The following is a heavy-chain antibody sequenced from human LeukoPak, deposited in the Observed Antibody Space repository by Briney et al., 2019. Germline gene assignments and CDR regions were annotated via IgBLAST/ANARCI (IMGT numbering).Heavy chain of an antibody. D-gene: IGHD6-13*01. Sequence: GGSLRLSCAASGFIFSRYWMHWVRQAPGKGLVWVSRINSDGSSTSYADSVKGRFTISRDNAKSTLYLQMNSLRAEDTAVYYCARKAGIAAAGNYFDYWGQGTLVTVSS. CDR3: ARKAGIAAAGNYFDY. CDR1: GFIFSRYW. V-gene: IGHV3-74*01. J-gene: IGHJ4*02. CDR2: INSDGSST.